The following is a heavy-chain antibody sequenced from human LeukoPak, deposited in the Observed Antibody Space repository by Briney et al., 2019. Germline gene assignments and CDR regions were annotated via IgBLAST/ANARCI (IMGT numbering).Heavy chain of an antibody. D-gene: IGHD3-10*01. CDR3: ARAGSGTYYKGFDY. CDR2: IYTSGST. V-gene: IGHV4-61*02. Sequence: SETLSLTCTVSGGSINSGSYYWSWIRQPAGKGLEWIGRIYTSGSTNYNPSLKSRVTISLDTSKNQFSLKLSSVTAADTAVYYCARAGSGTYYKGFDYWGQGTLVTVSS. CDR1: GGSINSGSYY. J-gene: IGHJ4*02.